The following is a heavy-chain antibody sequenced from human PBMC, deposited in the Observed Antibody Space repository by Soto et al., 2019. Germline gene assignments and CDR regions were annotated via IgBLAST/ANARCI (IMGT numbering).Heavy chain of an antibody. J-gene: IGHJ4*02. CDR2: ISWSGAMT. CDR1: GFTFRNYA. D-gene: IGHD3-22*01. CDR3: AREIVESAQGPIPGHX. Sequence: PGGSLRLSCAASGFTFRNYAMTWVRQAPGKGLEWVSCISWSGAMTYYADSVKDHVTISRDNSKNTLYLQMNTLRAEDTAIYYCAREIVESAQGPIPGHXWGQGSLVPVSX. V-gene: IGHV3-23*01.